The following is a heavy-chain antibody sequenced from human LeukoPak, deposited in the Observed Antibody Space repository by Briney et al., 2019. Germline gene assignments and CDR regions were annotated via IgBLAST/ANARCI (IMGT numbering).Heavy chain of an antibody. V-gene: IGHV3-21*01. J-gene: IGHJ4*02. Sequence: AGGSLRLSCAASGFTFSSYSMNWVRQAPGKGLEWVSSISSSSSYIYYADSVKGRFTISRDNTKNSLYLQMNSLRAEDTAVYYCARDSPYGTAGYWGQGTLVTVSS. CDR3: ARDSPYGTAGY. CDR2: ISSSSSYI. D-gene: IGHD2-8*02. CDR1: GFTFSSYS.